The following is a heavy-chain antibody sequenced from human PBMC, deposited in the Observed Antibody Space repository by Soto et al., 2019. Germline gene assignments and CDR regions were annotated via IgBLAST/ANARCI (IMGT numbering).Heavy chain of an antibody. CDR3: ARSYYDSSGYLYHYYYNGMDV. CDR1: GGTFSSYA. Sequence: ASVKVSCKASGGTFSSYAISWVRQAPGQGLEWMGWMNPNSGNTGSAQNFQGRVTMTGNTSISTAYMELSSLRSEDTAVYYCARSYYDSSGYLYHYYYNGMDVWGQGTTVTVSS. V-gene: IGHV1-8*02. D-gene: IGHD3-22*01. J-gene: IGHJ6*02. CDR2: MNPNSGNT.